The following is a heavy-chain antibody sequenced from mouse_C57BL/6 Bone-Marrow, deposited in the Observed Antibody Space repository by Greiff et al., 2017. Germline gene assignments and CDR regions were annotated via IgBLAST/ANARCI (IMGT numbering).Heavy chain of an antibody. Sequence: EVKLQESGGGLVKPGGSLKLSCAASGFTFSDYGMHWVRQAPEKGLEWVAYISSGSSTIYYADTVKGRVTISRDNAKNTLFLQVTSLRSEDTAMYYGARGTGSFDYWGQGTTLTVSS. V-gene: IGHV5-17*01. CDR2: ISSGSSTI. CDR1: GFTFSDYG. J-gene: IGHJ2*01. D-gene: IGHD4-1*01. CDR3: ARGTGSFDY.